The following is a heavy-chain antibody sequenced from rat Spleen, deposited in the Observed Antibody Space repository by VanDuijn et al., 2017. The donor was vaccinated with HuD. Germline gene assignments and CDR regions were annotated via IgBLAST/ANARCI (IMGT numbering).Heavy chain of an antibody. D-gene: IGHD1-6*01. CDR2: ISTGGGNT. V-gene: IGHV5-25*01. J-gene: IGHJ1*01. CDR3: ARSRILRPKGYWYFDF. Sequence: EVQLVESGGGLVQPGRSMKLSCVASGFTFSDYYMAWVRQAPTMGLEWVASISTGGGNTYYRDSVKGRFTISRDNAKSTLYLQMDSLRSEDTATYYCARSRILRPKGYWYFDFWGPGTMVTVSS. CDR1: GFTFSDYY.